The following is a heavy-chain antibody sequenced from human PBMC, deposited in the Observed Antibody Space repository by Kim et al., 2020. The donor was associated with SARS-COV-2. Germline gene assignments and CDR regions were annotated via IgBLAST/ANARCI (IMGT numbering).Heavy chain of an antibody. J-gene: IGHJ4*01. V-gene: IGHV3-7*03. CDR3: ARDLVLITHARYFHY. Sequence: GGSLRLSCAASGFTFSSSWMSWVRQSPGKGLEWVANIKQDGSEKYYVDSLKGRFTISRDNAKNSLFLVMNSLRAEDTAVYYCARDLVLITHARYFHYWG. CDR2: IKQDGSEK. D-gene: IGHD3-22*01. CDR1: GFTFSSSW.